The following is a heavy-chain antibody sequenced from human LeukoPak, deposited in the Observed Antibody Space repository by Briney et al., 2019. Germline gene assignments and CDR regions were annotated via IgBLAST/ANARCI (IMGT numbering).Heavy chain of an antibody. CDR1: GFTFSSYG. J-gene: IGHJ4*02. CDR3: AKEPPGYYGSGVAYRLDY. Sequence: PGGSLRLSCAASGFTFSSYGMHWVRQAPGKGLEWVAFIRYDGSNKYYADSVKGRFTISRDNSKNTLYLQMNSLRAEDTAVYYCAKEPPGYYGSGVAYRLDYWGQGTLVTVSS. D-gene: IGHD3-10*01. V-gene: IGHV3-30*02. CDR2: IRYDGSNK.